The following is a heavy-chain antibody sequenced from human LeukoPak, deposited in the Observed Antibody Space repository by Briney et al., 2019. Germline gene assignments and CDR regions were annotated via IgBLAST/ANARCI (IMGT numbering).Heavy chain of an antibody. CDR3: ARGDYGSGTYLWGS. J-gene: IGHJ5*02. Sequence: SETLSLTCTVSGGSISSYYWSWIRQPAGKGLEWIGRIYTSGSTNYNPSLKSRVTISVDTSQNQFSLQLTSVTAADTAVYYCARGDYGSGTYLWGSWGQGILVTVSP. D-gene: IGHD3-10*01. V-gene: IGHV4-4*07. CDR2: IYTSGST. CDR1: GGSISSYY.